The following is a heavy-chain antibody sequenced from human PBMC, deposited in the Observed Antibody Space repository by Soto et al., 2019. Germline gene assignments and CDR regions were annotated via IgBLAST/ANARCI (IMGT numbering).Heavy chain of an antibody. J-gene: IGHJ6*02. CDR1: GGSISSYY. V-gene: IGHV4-59*01. D-gene: IGHD3-10*01. Sequence: SETLSLTCNVSGGSISSYYWSWIRQPPGKGLEWIGYVYYSGSTNYNPSLKSRVTISVDTSKNQFSLKLSSVTAADTAVYYCARGYDSRGEYYYYGMDVWGQGTTVTVSS. CDR3: ARGYDSRGEYYYYGMDV. CDR2: VYYSGST.